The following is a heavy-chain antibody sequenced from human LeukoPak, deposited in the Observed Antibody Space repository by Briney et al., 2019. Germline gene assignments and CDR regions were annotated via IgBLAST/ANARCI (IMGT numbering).Heavy chain of an antibody. CDR2: IKSKTDGGTT. CDR3: TTDHHVPMVYAVNDAFDI. J-gene: IGHJ3*02. CDR1: GFTFSNAW. D-gene: IGHD2-8*01. Sequence: PGGSLRLSCAASGFTFSNAWMSWVRQAPGKGLEWVGRIKSKTDGGTTDYAAPVKGRFTISRDDSKNTLYLQMNSLKTEDTAVYYCTTDHHVPMVYAVNDAFDIWGQGTMVTVSS. V-gene: IGHV3-15*01.